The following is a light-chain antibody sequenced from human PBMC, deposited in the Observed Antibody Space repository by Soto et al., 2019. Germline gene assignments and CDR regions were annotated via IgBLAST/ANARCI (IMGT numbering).Light chain of an antibody. Sequence: DLQMTYSPSSLSASVGDRVTITCRASQGIRNDLGWYQQKPGKAPKRLIYAASNLQSGVPSRFSGSGSRTDFPLTTSSLQAEDFAKYCCLQHNSYPQTTFGQGTKVEIK. V-gene: IGKV1-17*01. CDR3: LQHNSYPQTT. CDR2: AAS. CDR1: QGIRND. J-gene: IGKJ2*01.